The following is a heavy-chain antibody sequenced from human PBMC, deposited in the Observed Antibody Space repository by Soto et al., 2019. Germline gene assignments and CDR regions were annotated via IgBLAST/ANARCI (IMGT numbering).Heavy chain of an antibody. J-gene: IGHJ6*02. V-gene: IGHV3-15*01. CDR2: IKSKTDGGTT. CDR1: GFTFSNAW. Sequence: GGSLRLSCAASGFTFSNAWMSWFRQAPGKGLEWVGRIKSKTDGGTTDYAAPVKGRFTISRDDSKNTLYLQMNSLKTEDTAVYYCTTDQIGSFDYYGSGSRYYYYYGMDVWGQGTTVTVSS. D-gene: IGHD3-10*01. CDR3: TTDQIGSFDYYGSGSRYYYYYGMDV.